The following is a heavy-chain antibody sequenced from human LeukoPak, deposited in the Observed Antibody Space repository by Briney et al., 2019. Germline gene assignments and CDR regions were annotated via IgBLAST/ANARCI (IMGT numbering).Heavy chain of an antibody. CDR3: AKGSYSSSWHFDY. J-gene: IGHJ4*02. CDR2: IRYDGSKK. D-gene: IGHD6-6*01. V-gene: IGHV3-30*02. CDR1: GFTFSSYD. Sequence: GGSLRLSCAASGFTFSSYDMHWVRQAPGKGLEWVAFIRYDGSKKYYADSVKGRFTISRDNSKNTLYLQMNSLRAEDTAVYYCAKGSYSSSWHFDYWGQGTLVTVSS.